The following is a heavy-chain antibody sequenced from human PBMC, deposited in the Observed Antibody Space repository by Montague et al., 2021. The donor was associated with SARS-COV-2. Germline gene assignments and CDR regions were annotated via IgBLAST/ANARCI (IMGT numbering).Heavy chain of an antibody. V-gene: IGHV4-34*01. CDR3: ARGGYGSSWYGRRNWFDP. CDR2: INHSGST. D-gene: IGHD6-13*01. CDR1: GGSISSYY. J-gene: IGHJ5*02. Sequence: SETLSLTCTVSGGSISSYYWSWIRQPPGKGLEWIGEINHSGSTNYNPSLKSRVTISVDTSKNQFSLKLSSVTAADTAVYHCARGGYGSSWYGRRNWFDPWGQGTLVTVSS.